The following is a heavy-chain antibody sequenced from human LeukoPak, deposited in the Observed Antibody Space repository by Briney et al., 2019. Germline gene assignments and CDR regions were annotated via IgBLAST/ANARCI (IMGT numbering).Heavy chain of an antibody. V-gene: IGHV3-64D*06. CDR3: NFHCDVTNCDLPNNN. D-gene: IGHD2-8*01. J-gene: IGHJ4*02. CDR2: ISTNGVST. CDR1: GFTFSTYA. Sequence: QPGGSLRLSCSASGFTFSTYALQWVRQAPGKGLEYVSSISTNGVSTFYANSVKGRFTISRDNSKNTLYLQMTSLRPEDTATYYCNFHCDVTNCDLPNNNWGQGTLVTVSS.